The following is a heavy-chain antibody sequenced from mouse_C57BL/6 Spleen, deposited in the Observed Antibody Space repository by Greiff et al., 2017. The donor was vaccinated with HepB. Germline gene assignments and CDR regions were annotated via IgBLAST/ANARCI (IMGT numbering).Heavy chain of an antibody. V-gene: IGHV1-69*01. CDR3: ASLRWFAY. CDR1: GYTFTSYW. J-gene: IGHJ3*01. D-gene: IGHD2-12*01. Sequence: VQLQQSGAELVMPGASVKLSCKASGYTFTSYWMHWVKQRPGQGLEWIGEIDPSDSYTNYNQKFKGKSTLTVDKSSSTAYMQLSSLTSEDSAVYYCASLRWFAYWGQGTLVTVSA. CDR2: IDPSDSYT.